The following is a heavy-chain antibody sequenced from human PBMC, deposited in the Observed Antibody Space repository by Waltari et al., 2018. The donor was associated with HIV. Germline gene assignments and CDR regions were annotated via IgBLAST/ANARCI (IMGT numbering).Heavy chain of an antibody. Sequence: QVQLVESGGGLVKPGGSLRLSCAASGFTFSDYYMSWIRQAPGKGLEWVSYVRSSASSIFYADSVKGRFTISRDNAKNSLYLQMNSLRAEDTAVYYCARVTFGEGHYYYHGMDVWGQGTTVTVSS. J-gene: IGHJ6*02. CDR3: ARVTFGEGHYYYHGMDV. CDR1: GFTFSDYY. CDR2: VRSSASSI. D-gene: IGHD3-10*01. V-gene: IGHV3-11*01.